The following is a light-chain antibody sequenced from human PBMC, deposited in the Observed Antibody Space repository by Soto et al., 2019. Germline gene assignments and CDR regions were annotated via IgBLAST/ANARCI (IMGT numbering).Light chain of an antibody. CDR2: DAS. CDR3: QQYESYPYT. V-gene: IGKV1-5*01. Sequence: DIQMTQSPSTLSASVGDRVTISCRASQSIQTWLAWYQQRPGKAPNLLIFDASDFASGVSSRFRGSGSGAEFTLTISSLQADDFATYYCQQYESYPYTFGRGTRLEIK. CDR1: QSIQTW. J-gene: IGKJ2*01.